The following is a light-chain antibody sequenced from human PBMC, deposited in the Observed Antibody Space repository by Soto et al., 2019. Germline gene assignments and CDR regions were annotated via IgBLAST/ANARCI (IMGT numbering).Light chain of an antibody. V-gene: IGKV1-12*01. CDR1: QDAGSW. CDR3: QHADGLRALT. J-gene: IGKJ4*01. CDR2: HTS. Sequence: DIQMTQSPPYVSPSVGDRVTISCRASQDAGSWLSWFHQKPGGAPNLLIFHTSRKKSGDQARFAGRGSGTEFTLTISSLQPEYFGTYYCQHADGLRALTFGG.